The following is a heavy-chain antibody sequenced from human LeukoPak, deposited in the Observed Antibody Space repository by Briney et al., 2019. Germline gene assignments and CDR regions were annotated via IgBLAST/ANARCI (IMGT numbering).Heavy chain of an antibody. Sequence: GESLTLSCAASGFTFSSYSMNWVRQAPGKGLEWVAVTSFDGSNKHYADSVKRRFTISRDNSKSTLFLQMNSLRPEDTAVYFCARDNSWLRHFDLWGQGTLVTVSS. CDR3: ARDNSWLRHFDL. D-gene: IGHD3-9*01. J-gene: IGHJ4*02. CDR1: GFTFSSYS. V-gene: IGHV3-30*03. CDR2: TSFDGSNK.